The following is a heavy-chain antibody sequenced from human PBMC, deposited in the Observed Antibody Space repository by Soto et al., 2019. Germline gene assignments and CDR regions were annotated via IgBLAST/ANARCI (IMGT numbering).Heavy chain of an antibody. D-gene: IGHD3-16*02. J-gene: IGHJ4*02. CDR3: ARGIGAYRVTVLDH. Sequence: KPSETLSLTCAVYGGSFRGFFWTWIRQAPGKGLEWLGEINNSGGTRYNPSLNSRITISLDTSRNQFSLNLTSVTAADTSIYYCARGIGAYRVTVLDHWGQGTLVTVSS. V-gene: IGHV4-34*01. CDR1: GGSFRGFF. CDR2: INNSGGT.